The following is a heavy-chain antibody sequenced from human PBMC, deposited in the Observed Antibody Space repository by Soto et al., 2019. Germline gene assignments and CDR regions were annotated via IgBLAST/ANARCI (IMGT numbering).Heavy chain of an antibody. Sequence: QITLRESGPALVKPTQTLTLTCTFSVFSLTTSGEAVGWIRQPPGKALEWLALIYWNGIERYSPSLKSRLSITKDTSKNHVVLTMANMDPVDTATYYCAHGDPLDFHFWGQGTLVTVSP. CDR1: VFSLTTSGEA. D-gene: IGHD3-10*01. CDR3: AHGDPLDFHF. J-gene: IGHJ4*02. CDR2: IYWNGIE. V-gene: IGHV2-5*01.